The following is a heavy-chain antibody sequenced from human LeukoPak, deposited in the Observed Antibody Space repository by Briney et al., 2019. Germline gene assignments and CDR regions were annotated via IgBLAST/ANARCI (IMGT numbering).Heavy chain of an antibody. CDR3: AKPGRGTNYGMDV. Sequence: GGSLRLSCAVSGFTFSSYAMSWVRQAPGKGLEWVSSISGSGGSTYYADSVKGRFAISRDNSKNTLYLQMNSLRAEDTAVYYCAKPGRGTNYGMDVWGQGTTVTVSS. V-gene: IGHV3-23*01. D-gene: IGHD3-16*01. CDR2: ISGSGGST. CDR1: GFTFSSYA. J-gene: IGHJ6*02.